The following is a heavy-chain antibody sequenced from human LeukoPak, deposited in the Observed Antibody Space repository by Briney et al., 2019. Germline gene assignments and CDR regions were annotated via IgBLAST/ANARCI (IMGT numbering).Heavy chain of an antibody. Sequence: SGPTLVKPTQTLTLTCTFSGFSLSTSGVGVGWIRQPPGKALEWLALIYWNDDKRYSPSLKSRLTITKDTSKNQVVLTMTNMDPVDTATYYCARRKGLDWLLYFFDYWGQGTLVAVSS. CDR2: IYWNDDK. D-gene: IGHD3-9*01. V-gene: IGHV2-5*01. CDR1: GFSLSTSGVG. CDR3: ARRKGLDWLLYFFDY. J-gene: IGHJ4*02.